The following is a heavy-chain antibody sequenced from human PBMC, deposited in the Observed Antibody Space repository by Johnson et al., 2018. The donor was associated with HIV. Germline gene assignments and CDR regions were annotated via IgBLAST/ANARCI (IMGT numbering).Heavy chain of an antibody. D-gene: IGHD6-13*01. CDR3: ARAGLKIEYSSPDI. Sequence: QVQLVESGGGVVQPGRSLRLSCAASGFTFSSYAMHWVRQAPGKGLEWVAVISYDGSNKYYADSLKGRFTISRDNSKNTLYLQMNSLRAEDTAVYHCARAGLKIEYSSPDIWGQGTMVTVSS. V-gene: IGHV3-30*04. J-gene: IGHJ3*02. CDR2: ISYDGSNK. CDR1: GFTFSSYA.